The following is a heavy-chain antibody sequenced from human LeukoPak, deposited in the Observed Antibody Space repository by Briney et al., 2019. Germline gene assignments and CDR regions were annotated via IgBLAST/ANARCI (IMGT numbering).Heavy chain of an antibody. CDR2: FDPEDGET. V-gene: IGHV1-24*01. Sequence: ASVKVSCKVSGYTLTELSMHWVRQAPGKGLEWMGGFDPEDGETIYAQKFQGRVTMTEDTSTDTAYMELSSLRSEDTAVYYCARQSRPGNYYDSSVNWFDPWGQGTLVTVSS. D-gene: IGHD3-22*01. CDR3: ARQSRPGNYYDSSVNWFDP. CDR1: GYTLTELS. J-gene: IGHJ5*02.